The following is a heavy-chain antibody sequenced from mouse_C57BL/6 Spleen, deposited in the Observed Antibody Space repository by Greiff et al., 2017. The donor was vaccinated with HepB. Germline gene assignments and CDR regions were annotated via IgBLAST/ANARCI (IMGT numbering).Heavy chain of an antibody. CDR1: GYSITSGYD. V-gene: IGHV3-1*01. J-gene: IGHJ4*01. CDR3: ARGGLRHAMDY. CDR2: ISYSGST. Sequence: EVKLEESGPGMVKPSQSLSLTCTVTGYSITSGYDWHWIRHFPGNKLEWMGYISYSGSTNYNPSLKSRISITHDTSKNHFFLKLNSVTTEDTATYYCARGGLRHAMDYWGQGTSVTVSS. D-gene: IGHD2-2*01.